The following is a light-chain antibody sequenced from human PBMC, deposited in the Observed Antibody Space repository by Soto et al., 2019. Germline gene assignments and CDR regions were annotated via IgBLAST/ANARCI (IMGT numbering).Light chain of an antibody. Sequence: EVVLTQSPATLSLSPVERATLSCRSNHNVVNHLAWYQQKPGQAPRLLIYYASNRATGIPARFSGSGSETDFTLTISSLEPEDFAVYYCQQLAATFGQGTRLEIK. V-gene: IGKV3-11*01. CDR3: QQLAAT. CDR2: YAS. J-gene: IGKJ5*01. CDR1: HNVVNH.